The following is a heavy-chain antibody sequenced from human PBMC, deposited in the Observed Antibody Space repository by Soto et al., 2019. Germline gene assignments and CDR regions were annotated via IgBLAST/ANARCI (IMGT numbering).Heavy chain of an antibody. V-gene: IGHV1-69*12. CDR3: ASSAMDHYYYGMDV. D-gene: IGHD5-18*01. J-gene: IGHJ6*02. CDR2: ISPIFGTA. Sequence: QVQLVQSGAEVKKPGSSVKVSCKSSGGTFSSYAISWVRQAPVQGLEWMGGISPIFGTAGYAPKFQGRVTITADESTRTADMELSSQRSEDTAVYYCASSAMDHYYYGMDVWGQGTTVTGSS. CDR1: GGTFSSYA.